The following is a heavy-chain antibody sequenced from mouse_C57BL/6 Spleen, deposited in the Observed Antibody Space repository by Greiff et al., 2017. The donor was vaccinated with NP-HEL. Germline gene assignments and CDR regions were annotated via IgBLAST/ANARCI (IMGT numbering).Heavy chain of an antibody. CDR2: ISDGGSYT. Sequence: EVQVVESGGGLVKPGGSLKLSCAASGFTFSSYAMSWVRQTPEKRLEWVATISDGGSYTYYPDNVKGRFTISRDNAKNNLYLQMSHLKSDDTAMYYCARDQGYDYDVMDYWGQGTSVTVSS. CDR1: GFTFSSYA. CDR3: ARDQGYDYDVMDY. D-gene: IGHD2-4*01. J-gene: IGHJ4*01. V-gene: IGHV5-4*01.